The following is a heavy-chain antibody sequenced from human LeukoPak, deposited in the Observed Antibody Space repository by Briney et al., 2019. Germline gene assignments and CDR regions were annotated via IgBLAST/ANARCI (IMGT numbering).Heavy chain of an antibody. D-gene: IGHD3-10*01. CDR3: ARGSSYGSGSHFDY. CDR2: IYYSGST. CDR1: SGSIGTYF. Sequence: PSETLSLTCTVSSGSIGTYFCAWLRRPPGKGLEWIGYIYYSGSTNYNPSLKSRVTISVDTSKNQVSLRLNSVTAADTAVYYCARGSSYGSGSHFDYWAREPWSPSPQ. V-gene: IGHV4-59*01. J-gene: IGHJ4*02.